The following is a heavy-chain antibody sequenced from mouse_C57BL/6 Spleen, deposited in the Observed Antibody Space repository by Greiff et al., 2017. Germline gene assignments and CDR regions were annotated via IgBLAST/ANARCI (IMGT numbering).Heavy chain of an antibody. Sequence: EVQRVESGPELVKPGASVKISCKASGYTFTDYYMNWVKQSHGKSLEWIGDINPNNGGTSYNQKFKGKATLTVDKSSSTAYMELRSLTSEDSAVYYCARSSRGYWGQGTTLTVSS. CDR1: GYTFTDYY. CDR2: INPNNGGT. J-gene: IGHJ2*01. CDR3: ARSSRGY. D-gene: IGHD1-1*01. V-gene: IGHV1-26*01.